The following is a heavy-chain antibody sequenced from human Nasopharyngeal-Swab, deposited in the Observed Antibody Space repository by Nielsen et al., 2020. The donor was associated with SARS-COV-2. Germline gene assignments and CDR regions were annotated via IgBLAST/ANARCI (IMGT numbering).Heavy chain of an antibody. V-gene: IGHV6-1*01. Sequence: WIRQSPSRGLEWLGRTYYRSKWYNDYAVSVKSRITINPDTSKNQFSLHLNSVTPEDTAVYYCAIGGGGSYYYGMDVWGQGTTVTVSS. CDR2: TYYRSKWYN. D-gene: IGHD3-16*01. J-gene: IGHJ6*02. CDR3: AIGGGGSYYYGMDV.